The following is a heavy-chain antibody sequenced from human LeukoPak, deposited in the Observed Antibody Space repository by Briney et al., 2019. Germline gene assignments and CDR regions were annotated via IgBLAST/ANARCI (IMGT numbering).Heavy chain of an antibody. Sequence: GGSLRLSCAASEFTFSNYKMNWVRQAPGKGLEWVSSISSSSSYIYYADSVKGRFTISRDNATNSLYLQMNSLRAEDTAVYYCARGRGMGAHWGYWGQGTLVTVSS. CDR1: EFTFSNYK. CDR2: ISSSSSYI. J-gene: IGHJ4*02. D-gene: IGHD1-26*01. CDR3: ARGRGMGAHWGY. V-gene: IGHV3-21*01.